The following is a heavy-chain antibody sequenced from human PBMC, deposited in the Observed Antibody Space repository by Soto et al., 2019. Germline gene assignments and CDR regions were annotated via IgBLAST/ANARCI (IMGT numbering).Heavy chain of an antibody. CDR3: ATKGFCRGNSCVFGPWYFDL. D-gene: IGHD2-2*01. V-gene: IGHV3-23*01. CDR1: DSTFSSFA. CDR2: HSGGGASA. J-gene: IGHJ2*01. Sequence: ELQLLESGGGLVQPGGSLRLSCAASDSTFSSFAMSWVRQAPGKGLEWVSGHSGGGASADYADSVKGRFIISRDTSKNTLYLHMNRLRADDTAVYYCATKGFCRGNSCVFGPWYFDLWGRGTLVTVSS.